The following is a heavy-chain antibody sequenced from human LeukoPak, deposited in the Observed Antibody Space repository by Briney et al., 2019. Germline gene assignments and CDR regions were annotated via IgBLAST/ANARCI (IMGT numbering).Heavy chain of an antibody. J-gene: IGHJ5*02. CDR2: TYYRSKYYN. CDR1: GDSVSSNSAA. Sequence: SQTLSLTCAISGDSVSSNSAAWNWIRQSPSRGLEWLGRTYYRSKYYNEYAVSVKSRITINPDTYKNKFSLQLNSVTPEDTAVYYCARGGTLAEGWFDPWGQGTLVTVSS. V-gene: IGHV6-1*01. D-gene: IGHD3-16*01. CDR3: ARGGTLAEGWFDP.